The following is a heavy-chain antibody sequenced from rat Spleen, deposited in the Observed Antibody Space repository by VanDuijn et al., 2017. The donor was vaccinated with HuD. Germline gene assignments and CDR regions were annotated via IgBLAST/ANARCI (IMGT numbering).Heavy chain of an antibody. CDR1: GFTFSDYY. J-gene: IGHJ2*01. Sequence: EVQLVESDGGLVQPGRSLKVSCAASGFTFSDYYMAWVRQAPTKGLEWVATISFDGSNTYYRDSVKGRFTISRDNANSTLYLQLDSLRSEDTATYYCARRGGDYFDYWGQGVMVTVSS. CDR2: ISFDGSNT. CDR3: ARRGGDYFDY. V-gene: IGHV5-29*01.